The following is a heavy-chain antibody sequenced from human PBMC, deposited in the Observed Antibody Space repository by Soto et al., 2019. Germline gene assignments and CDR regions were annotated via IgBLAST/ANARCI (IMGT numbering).Heavy chain of an antibody. D-gene: IGHD1-7*01. J-gene: IGHJ4*02. CDR3: ARCGTTSSFSHIRS. V-gene: IGHV3-9*01. CDR1: GFTFDAHA. Sequence: EVQLVESGGGLVQPGRSLRLSCAGSGFTFDAHAMHWVRQAPGKGLEWVSTISWNSDNIHYADSVKGRFTISRDNAKNILYLQLNSLRVEDTALYYCARCGTTSSFSHIRSGGQETQVTVSS. CDR2: ISWNSDNI.